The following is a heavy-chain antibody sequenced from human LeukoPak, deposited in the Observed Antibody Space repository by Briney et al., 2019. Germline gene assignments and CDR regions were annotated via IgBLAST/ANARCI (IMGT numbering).Heavy chain of an antibody. CDR3: ARVKGSGWAYYYYMDV. CDR2: INPNSGGT. D-gene: IGHD6-19*01. CDR1: GYTFTGYY. Sequence: ASVKVSCKASGYTFTGYYMHWVRQAPGQGLEWMGWINPNSGGTNYAQKFQGRVTMTRDTSISTAYMELSRLRSDDTAVYYCARVKGSGWAYYYYMDVWGKGTTVTVSS. J-gene: IGHJ6*03. V-gene: IGHV1-2*02.